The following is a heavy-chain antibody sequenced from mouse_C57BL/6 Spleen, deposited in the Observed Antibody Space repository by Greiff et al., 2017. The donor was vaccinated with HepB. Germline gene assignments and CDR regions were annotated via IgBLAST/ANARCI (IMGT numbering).Heavy chain of an antibody. CDR2: ISSGSSTI. Sequence: EVKLVESGGGLVKPGGSLKLSCAASGFTFSDYGMHWVRQAPEKGLEWVAYISSGSSTIYYADRVKGRFTISRDNAKNTLFLQMTSLRSEDTAMYYCARGDGYDGYFDYWGQGTTLTVSS. D-gene: IGHD2-2*01. J-gene: IGHJ2*01. V-gene: IGHV5-17*01. CDR3: ARGDGYDGYFDY. CDR1: GFTFSDYG.